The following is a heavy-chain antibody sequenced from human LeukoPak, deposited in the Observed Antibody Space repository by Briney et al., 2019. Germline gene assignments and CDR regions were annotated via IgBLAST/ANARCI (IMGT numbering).Heavy chain of an antibody. CDR2: ISSSGSTI. J-gene: IGHJ5*02. Sequence: PGGSLRLSCAASGFTFSDYYMSWIRQAQGKGLEWVSYISSSGSTIYYADSVKGRFTISRDNAKNSLYLQMNSLRAEDAAVYYCARGYCSSTSCSQGDWFDPWGQGTLVTVSS. D-gene: IGHD2-2*01. V-gene: IGHV3-11*01. CDR1: GFTFSDYY. CDR3: ARGYCSSTSCSQGDWFDP.